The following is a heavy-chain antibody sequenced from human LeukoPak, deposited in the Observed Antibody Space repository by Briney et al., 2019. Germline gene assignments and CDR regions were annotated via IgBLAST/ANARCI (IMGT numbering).Heavy chain of an antibody. CDR2: IRRKDYGGTI. D-gene: IGHD3-16*02. CDR3: SREVVVMTAGGPLWKRGHLY. CDR1: GFVFSDYA. V-gene: IGHV3-49*03. Sequence: PGGSLRLSCTGSGFVFSDYAITWLRQAPDKGVEWVGFIRRKDYGGTIEYAPSVRGRFTISRDDSNSIAYLQMNSLGNEETGVHYCSREVVVMTAGGPLWKRGHLYWGQGTLVTVSS. J-gene: IGHJ4*02.